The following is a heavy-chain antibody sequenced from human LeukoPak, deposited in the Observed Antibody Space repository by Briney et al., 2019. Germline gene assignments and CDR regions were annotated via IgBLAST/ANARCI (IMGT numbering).Heavy chain of an antibody. V-gene: IGHV3-23*01. CDR1: GFTFSSYS. CDR2: ISGSGGST. J-gene: IGHJ4*02. Sequence: GGSLRLSCAASGFTFSSYSMNWVRQAPGKGLEWVSAISGSGGSTYYADSVKGRFTISRDNSKNTLYLQMNSLRAEDTAVYYCAKWWELLEDYWGQGTLVTVSS. D-gene: IGHD1-26*01. CDR3: AKWWELLEDY.